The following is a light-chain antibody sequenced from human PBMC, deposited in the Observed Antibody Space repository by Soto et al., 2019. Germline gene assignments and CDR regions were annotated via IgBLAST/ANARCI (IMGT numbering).Light chain of an antibody. J-gene: IGKJ4*01. CDR1: QSVSSSY. CDR3: QQYGSWLT. Sequence: EIVLTQSPGTLSLSPGERATLSCRASQSVSSSYLAWYQQKPGQAPRLLIYGASNRATGNPDRFSGSGSGTDFTLTISRLEPEDFAVYYCQQYGSWLTFGGGTKVDNK. CDR2: GAS. V-gene: IGKV3-20*01.